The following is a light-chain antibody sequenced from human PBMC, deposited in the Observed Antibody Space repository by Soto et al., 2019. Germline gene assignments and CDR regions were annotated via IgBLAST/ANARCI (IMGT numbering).Light chain of an antibody. V-gene: IGKV1-6*01. CDR1: QGIRND. CDR2: AAS. Sequence: AIQMTQSPSSLSASVGDRVTITCRASQGIRNDLGWYQQKPGKAPKLMIYAASSLQSGVPSRFSGSGSGTDFTLNISSLQPEDFATYYCLQDYNYPYTFGQGTKLEIK. CDR3: LQDYNYPYT. J-gene: IGKJ2*01.